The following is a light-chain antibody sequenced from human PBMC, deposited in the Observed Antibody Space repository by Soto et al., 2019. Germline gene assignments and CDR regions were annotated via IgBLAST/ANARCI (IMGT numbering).Light chain of an antibody. J-gene: IGKJ5*01. CDR2: GAS. V-gene: IGKV3-20*01. Sequence: EIVLTQSPGTLSLSPGERATLSCRASQSVSSSFLAWYQQRPGQAPRLLISGASSRATGVPDRFSGSGSGTDFTLTISRLEPEDFAVYYCQQYGNSPIPFGQGARLEVK. CDR3: QQYGNSPIP. CDR1: QSVSSSF.